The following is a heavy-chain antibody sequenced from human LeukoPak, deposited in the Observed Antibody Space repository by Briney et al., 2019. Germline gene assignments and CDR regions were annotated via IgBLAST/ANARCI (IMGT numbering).Heavy chain of an antibody. CDR1: GYTFTSYG. V-gene: IGHV1-18*04. J-gene: IGHJ4*02. D-gene: IGHD2-2*01. CDR3: ARDFFGIFNCTSCYGGDY. CDR2: ISAYNGNT. Sequence: GASVKVSCKASGYTFTSYGISWVRQAPGQGLEWMGWISAYNGNTNYAQKLQGRVTMTTDTSTSTAYMELRSLRSDDTAVYYCARDFFGIFNCTSCYGGDYWGQGTLVTVSS.